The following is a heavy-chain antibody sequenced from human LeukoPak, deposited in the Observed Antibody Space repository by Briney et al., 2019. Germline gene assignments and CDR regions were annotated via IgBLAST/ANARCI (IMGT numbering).Heavy chain of an antibody. CDR2: IYYSGST. V-gene: IGHV4-39*07. D-gene: IGHD3-3*01. J-gene: IGHJ6*03. CDR3: ARVGTRKRVVTMGYYYYMDV. Sequence: PSETLSLTCTVSGGSISSSSYYWGWIRQPPGKGLEWIGSIYYSGSTYYNPSLKSRVTISVDTSKNQFSLKLSSVTAADTAVYYCARVGTRKRVVTMGYYYYMDVWGKGTTVTVSS. CDR1: GGSISSSSYY.